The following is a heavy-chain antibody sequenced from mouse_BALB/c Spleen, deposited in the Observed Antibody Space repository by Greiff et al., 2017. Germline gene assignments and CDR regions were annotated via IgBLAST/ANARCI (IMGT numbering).Heavy chain of an antibody. D-gene: IGHD2-3*01. Sequence: QVTLKVSGPGILQPPQTLSLTCSFSGFSLSPSGMGVSWIRQPSGKGLEWLAHIYWDDDKRYNPSLKSRLTISKDTSSNQVFLKITSVDTADTATYYCARREYDGYFDYWGQGTTLTVSS. V-gene: IGHV8-12*01. CDR2: IYWDDDK. J-gene: IGHJ2*01. CDR3: ARREYDGYFDY. CDR1: GFSLSPSGMG.